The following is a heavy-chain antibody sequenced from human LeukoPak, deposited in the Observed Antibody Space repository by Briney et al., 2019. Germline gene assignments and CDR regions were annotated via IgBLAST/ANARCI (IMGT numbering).Heavy chain of an antibody. Sequence: GGSLRLSCAASGFSFSKYWMHWVRQTPGEGLVWVSRIKEDGTYTSYADSVKGRFTISRDNARNTVFLQMNSLRAEDTAVYYCARDFDMGITPGDDFDFWGQGTLVTLSS. J-gene: IGHJ4*02. D-gene: IGHD3-9*01. CDR3: ARDFDMGITPGDDFDF. CDR2: IKEDGTYT. CDR1: GFSFSKYW. V-gene: IGHV3-74*01.